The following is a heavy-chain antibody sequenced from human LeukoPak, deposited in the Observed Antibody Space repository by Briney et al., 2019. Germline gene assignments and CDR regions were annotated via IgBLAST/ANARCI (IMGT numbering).Heavy chain of an antibody. D-gene: IGHD3-10*01. CDR1: GFTFSSYS. V-gene: IGHV3-21*01. Sequence: PGGSLRLSCAASGFTFSSYSMNWVRQAPGKGLEWVSSISSSSCYIYYADSVKGRFTISRDNAKNSLYLQMNSLRAEDTAVYYCARAGGAYYYGSGSYPSIDYGMDVWGQGTTVTVSS. CDR3: ARAGGAYYYGSGSYPSIDYGMDV. J-gene: IGHJ6*02. CDR2: ISSSSCYI.